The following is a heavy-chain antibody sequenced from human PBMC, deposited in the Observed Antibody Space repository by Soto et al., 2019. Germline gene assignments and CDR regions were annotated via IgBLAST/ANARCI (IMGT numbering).Heavy chain of an antibody. CDR1: GFTYSTYT. V-gene: IGHV3-30-3*01. CDR2: ISYDGNNK. CDR3: ARMYSYGHFDY. Sequence: GGSLRLSCAASGFTYSTYTMHWVRQAPGKGLEWVAVISYDGNNKFYADSVKGRFTISRDSTKQTLYLQINSLRAEDTAVYYCARMYSYGHFDYWGQGNLVTVSS. D-gene: IGHD5-18*01. J-gene: IGHJ4*02.